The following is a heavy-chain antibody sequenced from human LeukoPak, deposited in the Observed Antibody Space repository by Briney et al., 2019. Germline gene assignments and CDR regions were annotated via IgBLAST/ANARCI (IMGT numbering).Heavy chain of an antibody. J-gene: IGHJ5*02. CDR3: ANYGSGSYRFDP. V-gene: IGHV4-31*03. Sequence: SETVSLTCTVSGGSISSSGYYWSWIRQQPGKGLEWAGYIYYSGSTYYNPSLKSRVTISVDTSKNQFSLKLSSVTAADTAVYYCANYGSGSYRFDPWGQGTLVTVSS. CDR1: GGSISSSGYY. CDR2: IYYSGST. D-gene: IGHD3-10*01.